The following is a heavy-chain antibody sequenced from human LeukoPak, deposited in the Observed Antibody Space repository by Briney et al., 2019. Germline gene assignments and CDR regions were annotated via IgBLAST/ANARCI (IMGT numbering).Heavy chain of an antibody. CDR2: ISSSGSTI. J-gene: IGHJ3*02. CDR3: ARDHGYDSSGCAFDI. D-gene: IGHD3-22*01. CDR1: GFTFSDYY. Sequence: GGSLRLSCAASGFTFSDYYMSWIRQAPGKGLEWVAYISSSGSTIYYADSVKGRFTISRDNAKNSLYLQMNSLRAEDTAVYYCARDHGYDSSGCAFDIWGQGTMVTVSS. V-gene: IGHV3-11*04.